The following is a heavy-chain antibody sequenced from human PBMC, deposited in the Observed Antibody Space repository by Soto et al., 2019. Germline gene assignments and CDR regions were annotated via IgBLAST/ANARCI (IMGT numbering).Heavy chain of an antibody. J-gene: IGHJ4*02. Sequence: EVQLLESGGGLVQPGGSLRLSCAASGFTFSSYAMSWVRQAPGKGLEWVSAISGSGGSTYYADSVKGRFTISRDNSKNTLYLQKHSLRAEDTAVYYCAKGGDEYYPFDYWGQGTLVTVSS. V-gene: IGHV3-23*01. D-gene: IGHD1-26*01. CDR1: GFTFSSYA. CDR2: ISGSGGST. CDR3: AKGGDEYYPFDY.